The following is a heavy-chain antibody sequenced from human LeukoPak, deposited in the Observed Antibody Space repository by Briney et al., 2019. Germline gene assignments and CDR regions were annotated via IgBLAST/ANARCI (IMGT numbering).Heavy chain of an antibody. D-gene: IGHD3-10*01. CDR1: GFTVSSNY. J-gene: IGHJ4*02. CDR2: IYSGGST. CDR3: ARAKPKNMVRGLIMRRESRYYFDY. Sequence: GGSLRLSCAASGFTVSSNYMSWVGQAPGKGLEWVSVIYSGGSTYYADSVKGRFTISRDNSKSTLYIQMNSPRAEDTAVYYCARAKPKNMVRGLIMRRESRYYFDYWGQGTLVTVSS. V-gene: IGHV3-53*01.